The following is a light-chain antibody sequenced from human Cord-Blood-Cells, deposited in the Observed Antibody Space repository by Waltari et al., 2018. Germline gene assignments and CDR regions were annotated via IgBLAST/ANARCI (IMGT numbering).Light chain of an antibody. V-gene: IGKV1-39*01. CDR3: KQSYSTAWT. Sequence: DIQMTQSPSSLSASVEDRVTITCRASQSINSYLNWYQQKPGKAPKLLIYAASSLQSGVPSRFSGSGSGKDFTLTISSLQPEDFATYYCKQSYSTAWTFGQGTKVEIK. CDR2: AAS. CDR1: QSINSY. J-gene: IGKJ1*01.